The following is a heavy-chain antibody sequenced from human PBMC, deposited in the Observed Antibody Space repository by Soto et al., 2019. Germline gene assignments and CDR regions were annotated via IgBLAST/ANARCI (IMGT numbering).Heavy chain of an antibody. CDR2: ISGSGGST. Sequence: GGSLRLSCAASGFTFSSYAMSWVRQAPGKGLEWVSAISGSGGSTYYADSVKGRFTISRDNSKNTLYLQMNSLRAEDTAVYYCAKGASIAVPYCYYYYMDVWGKGTTVTVSS. J-gene: IGHJ6*03. CDR1: GFTFSSYA. V-gene: IGHV3-23*01. CDR3: AKGASIAVPYCYYYYMDV. D-gene: IGHD6-19*01.